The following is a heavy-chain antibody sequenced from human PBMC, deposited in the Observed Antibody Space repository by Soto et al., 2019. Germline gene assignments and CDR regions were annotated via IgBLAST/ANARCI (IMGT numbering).Heavy chain of an antibody. CDR3: AMTYYYDSSGYYPLDY. D-gene: IGHD3-22*01. V-gene: IGHV1-2*04. CDR2: INPNSGGT. CDR1: GYTFTGYY. Sequence: ASVKVSCKASGYTFTGYYMHWVRQAPGQGLEWMGWINPNSGGTNYAQKFQGWVTMTRDTSISTANMELSRLRSDDTAVYYCAMTYYYDSSGYYPLDYWGQGTLVTVSS. J-gene: IGHJ4*02.